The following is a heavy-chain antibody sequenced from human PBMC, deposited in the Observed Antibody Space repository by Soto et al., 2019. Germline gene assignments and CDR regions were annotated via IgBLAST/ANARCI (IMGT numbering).Heavy chain of an antibody. J-gene: IGHJ6*02. Sequence: QVQLVQSGAEVKKPGSSVKVSCKASGGTFSSYAISWVRQAPGQGLEWMGGIIPIFGTANYAQKFQGRVTVTADESTSTAYMEMSSLRSEDPAVYCCARHVPAAGYYYGMAVWGQGTTVTVSS. D-gene: IGHD2-2*01. CDR1: GGTFSSYA. CDR3: ARHVPAAGYYYGMAV. V-gene: IGHV1-69*12. CDR2: IIPIFGTA.